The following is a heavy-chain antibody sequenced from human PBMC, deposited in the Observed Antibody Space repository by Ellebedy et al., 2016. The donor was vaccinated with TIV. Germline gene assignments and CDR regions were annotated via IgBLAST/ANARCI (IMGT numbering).Heavy chain of an antibody. D-gene: IGHD4-11*01. CDR3: AREAGHDYSNTGI. J-gene: IGHJ3*02. V-gene: IGHV1-69*06. CDR2: IIPIFGAP. Sequence: SVKVSXXASGGTFSSYAISWVRQAPGQGLEWMGGIIPIFGAPKYAQKFQGRVTITADKSTSTTYMELSSLRSEDTAVYYCAREAGHDYSNTGIWGQGTLVTVSS. CDR1: GGTFSSYA.